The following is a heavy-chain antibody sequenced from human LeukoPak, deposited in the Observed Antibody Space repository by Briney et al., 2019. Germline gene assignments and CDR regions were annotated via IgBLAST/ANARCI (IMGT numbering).Heavy chain of an antibody. CDR1: GFTFSSYS. V-gene: IGHV3-21*06. J-gene: IGHJ4*02. CDR2: ISGSSTYI. D-gene: IGHD5-18*01. Sequence: GGSLRLSCGASGFTFSSYSMNWVRQAPGKGLEWVSSISGSSTYIYYADSVKGRFTISRDNAKNSLYLQMNSLRADDTAVYYCARDISRIQLQGGYWGQGTLVTVSS. CDR3: ARDISRIQLQGGY.